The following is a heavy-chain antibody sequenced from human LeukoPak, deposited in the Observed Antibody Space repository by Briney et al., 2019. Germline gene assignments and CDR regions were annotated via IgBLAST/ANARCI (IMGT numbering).Heavy chain of an antibody. CDR1: GGSFSGYY. V-gene: IGHV4-59*01. CDR2: IYYSGST. J-gene: IGHJ5*02. CDR3: ARARITGTTNWFDP. D-gene: IGHD1-14*01. Sequence: PSETLSLTCAVYGGSFSGYYWSWIRQPPGKGLEWIGYIYYSGSTNYNPSLKSRVTISVDTSKNQFSLKLSSVTAADTAVYYCARARITGTTNWFDPWGQGTLVTVSS.